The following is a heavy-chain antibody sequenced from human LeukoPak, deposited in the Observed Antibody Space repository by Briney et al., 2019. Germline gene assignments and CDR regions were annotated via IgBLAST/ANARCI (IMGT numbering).Heavy chain of an antibody. Sequence: GGSLRLSCAASGFTVSSYAMHWVRQAPGKGLEWVAVISYDGSNKYYADSVYGRFTISRDNSKDTLNLQMDSLRPEDTAVYSCAKNRGMSARAFYIWGEGTMVTVSS. CDR2: ISYDGSNK. V-gene: IGHV3-30*04. CDR3: AKNRGMSARAFYI. D-gene: IGHD1-14*01. J-gene: IGHJ3*02. CDR1: GFTVSSYA.